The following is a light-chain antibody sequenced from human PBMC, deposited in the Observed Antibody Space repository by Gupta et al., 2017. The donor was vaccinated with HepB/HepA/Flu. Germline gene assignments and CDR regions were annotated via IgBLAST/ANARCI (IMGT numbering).Light chain of an antibody. CDR2: EVS. CDR1: SSDVGGYNY. CDR3: SSDAGSNNLV. J-gene: IGLJ2*01. V-gene: IGLV2-8*01. Sequence: QSALTPPPSASGSPGPSATISCTGTSSDVGGYNYVSWYQQHPGKAPKLMIDEVSKRPSGVPDRFSGSKSGNTASLTVSGLQADEEADYYCSSDAGSNNLVFGGGTKLTVL.